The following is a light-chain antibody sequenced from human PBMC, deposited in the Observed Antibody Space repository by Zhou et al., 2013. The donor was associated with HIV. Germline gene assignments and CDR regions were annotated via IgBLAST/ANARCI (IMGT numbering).Light chain of an antibody. Sequence: EIVLTQSPGTLSLSPGERATLSCRASQSVSSRYLAWYQQKPGQAPRLLIYDASNRATGIPARFSGSGSGTDFTLTISSLEPEDFAVYYCQQRRTFGGGTKVEIK. V-gene: IGKV3D-20*02. CDR2: DAS. CDR3: QQRRT. J-gene: IGKJ4*01. CDR1: QSVSSRY.